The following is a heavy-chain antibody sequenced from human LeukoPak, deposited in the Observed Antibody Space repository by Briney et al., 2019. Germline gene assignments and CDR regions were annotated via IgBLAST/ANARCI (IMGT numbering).Heavy chain of an antibody. J-gene: IGHJ4*02. CDR1: GFTFSSYS. D-gene: IGHD3-10*01. V-gene: IGHV3-21*01. Sequence: PGGSLRLSCAASGFTFSSYSMNWVRQAPGKGLEWVSSFSSSGSYIYYADSLKGRFTISRDNAKNSLYLQMNSLRVEDTAVYYCARDYYGSGGEYYFDFWGQGTLVTVSS. CDR3: ARDYYGSGGEYYFDF. CDR2: FSSSGSYI.